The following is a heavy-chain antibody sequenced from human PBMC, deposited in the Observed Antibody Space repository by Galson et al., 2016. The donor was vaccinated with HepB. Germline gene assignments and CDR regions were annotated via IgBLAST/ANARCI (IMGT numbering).Heavy chain of an antibody. CDR3: TRGTLGTVATMAFDY. CDR1: GASITNNYW. V-gene: IGHV4-4*02. J-gene: IGHJ4*02. Sequence: ETLSLTCAVSGASITNNYWWSWVRQSPGKGLEWIGEIYQTGTAHYNPSFTRRATISIDKSKNQISLRLVSVTAADTAVYYCTRGTLGTVATMAFDYWGQGTLVSVTS. CDR2: IYQTGTA. D-gene: IGHD4/OR15-4a*01.